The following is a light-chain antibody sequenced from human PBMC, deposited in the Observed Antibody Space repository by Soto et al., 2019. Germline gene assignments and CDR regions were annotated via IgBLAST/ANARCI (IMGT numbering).Light chain of an antibody. CDR1: RSDVGGYNY. J-gene: IGLJ1*01. V-gene: IGLV2-8*01. Sequence: QSALTQPPSASGSPGQSVTISCAGTRSDVGGYNYVSWYQQYPGKVPKLMIYEVSERPSGVPDRFSGSKSGNTAFLTVSGLQAEDEADYYFLSYADTPYVFGPGTKLPVL. CDR3: LSYADTPYV. CDR2: EVS.